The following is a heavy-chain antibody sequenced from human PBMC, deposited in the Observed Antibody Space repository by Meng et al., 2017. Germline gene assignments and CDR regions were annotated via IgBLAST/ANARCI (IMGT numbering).Heavy chain of an antibody. Sequence: GESLKISCAASGFTFSSYAMSWVRQAPGKGLEWVAVIWYDGSNKYYADSVKGRFTISRDNSKNTLYLQMNSLRAEDTAVYYCASQVVTAVGDYYYGMDVWGQGTTVTVSS. CDR1: GFTFSSYA. D-gene: IGHD3-22*01. CDR3: ASQVVTAVGDYYYGMDV. J-gene: IGHJ6*02. V-gene: IGHV3-33*08. CDR2: IWYDGSNK.